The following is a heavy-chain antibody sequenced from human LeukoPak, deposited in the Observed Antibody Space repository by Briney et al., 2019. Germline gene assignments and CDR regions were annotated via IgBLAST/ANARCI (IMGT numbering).Heavy chain of an antibody. CDR2: IYPGDSDT. CDR1: GYSFTSYW. CDR3: ARHRSSRRTYYYYMDV. Sequence: RGEPLKISCKGSGYSFTSYWIGWVRQMPGKGLEWMGIIYPGDSDTRYSPSFQGQVTISADKSISTAYLQWSSLKASDTAMYYCARHRSSRRTYYYYMDVWGKGTTVTVSS. D-gene: IGHD6-13*01. V-gene: IGHV5-51*01. J-gene: IGHJ6*03.